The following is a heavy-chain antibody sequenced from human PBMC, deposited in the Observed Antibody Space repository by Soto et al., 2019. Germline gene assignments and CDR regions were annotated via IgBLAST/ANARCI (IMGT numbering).Heavy chain of an antibody. CDR3: ASGGYYDSSGPERWFDP. CDR2: IIPILGIA. D-gene: IGHD3-22*01. CDR1: GGTFSSYT. Sequence: QVQLVQSGAEVKKPGSSVKVSCKASGGTFSSYTISWVRQAPGQGLEWMGRIIPILGIANYAQKFQGRVTITADKSTSTAYMELSSLRSEDTAVYYCASGGYYDSSGPERWFDPWGQGTLVTVSS. V-gene: IGHV1-69*02. J-gene: IGHJ5*02.